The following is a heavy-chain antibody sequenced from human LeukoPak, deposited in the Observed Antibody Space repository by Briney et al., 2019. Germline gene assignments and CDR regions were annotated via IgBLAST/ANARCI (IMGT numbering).Heavy chain of an antibody. D-gene: IGHD3-3*01. CDR3: ARGSMYYDFWSGYYRRNWFDP. V-gene: IGHV4-34*01. CDR1: GGSFSGYY. J-gene: IGHJ5*02. Sequence: SETLSLTCAVYGGSFSGYYWSWIRQPPGKGLEWIGEINHSGSTNYNPSLKSRVTISVDTSKNQFSLKLSSVTAADTAVYYCARGSMYYDFWSGYYRRNWFDPWGQGTLVTVSS. CDR2: INHSGST.